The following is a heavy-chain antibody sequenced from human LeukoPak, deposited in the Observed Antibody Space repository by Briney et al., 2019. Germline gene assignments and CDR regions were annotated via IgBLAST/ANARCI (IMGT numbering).Heavy chain of an antibody. D-gene: IGHD2-15*01. CDR1: GYSFTSYW. Sequence: GESLKISCKGSGYSFTSYWIGCVRQMPGKGLEWMGIIYPGDSDTRYSPSFQGQVTISADKSISTAYLQWSSLKASDTAMYYCARHASCSGGSCYSLDYWGQGTLVTVSS. J-gene: IGHJ4*02. V-gene: IGHV5-51*01. CDR3: ARHASCSGGSCYSLDY. CDR2: IYPGDSDT.